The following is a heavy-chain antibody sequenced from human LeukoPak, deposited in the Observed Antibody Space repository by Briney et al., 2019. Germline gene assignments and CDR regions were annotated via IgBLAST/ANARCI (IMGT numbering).Heavy chain of an antibody. CDR2: MNPNSGNT. D-gene: IGHD5-18*01. J-gene: IGHJ4*02. CDR3: AKNVRDTGTFDY. Sequence: GASVKVSCKASGYSFTTYDINWVRQATGQGLEWMGWMNPNSGNTGYAQRFQGRVTMTRDTSIGTAYMELNSLTSEDTAVYCCAKNVRDTGTFDYWGQGTLVTVSS. CDR1: GYSFTTYD. V-gene: IGHV1-8*01.